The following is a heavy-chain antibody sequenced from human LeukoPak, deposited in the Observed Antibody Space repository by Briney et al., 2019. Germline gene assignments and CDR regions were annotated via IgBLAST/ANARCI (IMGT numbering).Heavy chain of an antibody. CDR2: ISGSGSRT. J-gene: IGHJ4*02. CDR1: GLTFSSYG. V-gene: IGHV3-23*01. Sequence: GGSLRLSCAASGLTFSSYGMSGVRQAPGKGLEWVSGISGSGSRTYYADSVKGRFTISRDNSKNTLYLQMNSLRAEDTAVYYCARAPRQLAFDYWGQGTLVTVSS. CDR3: ARAPRQLAFDY. D-gene: IGHD6-13*01.